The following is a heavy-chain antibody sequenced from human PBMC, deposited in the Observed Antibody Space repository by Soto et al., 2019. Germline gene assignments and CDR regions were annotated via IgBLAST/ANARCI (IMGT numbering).Heavy chain of an antibody. V-gene: IGHV3-30*03. CDR2: ISYDGSNK. CDR1: GFPFTTYG. Sequence: QVQLVESGGGVVQPGRSLRLSCAASGFPFTTYGMHWVREGPGKGLEWVAVISYDGSNKFYADSVKGRFTISRDNSKNTLYLQMSSLRPDDTELYYCVGGQYYFDYRGQGTLVIVSS. D-gene: IGHD3-10*01. CDR3: VGGQYYFDY. J-gene: IGHJ4*02.